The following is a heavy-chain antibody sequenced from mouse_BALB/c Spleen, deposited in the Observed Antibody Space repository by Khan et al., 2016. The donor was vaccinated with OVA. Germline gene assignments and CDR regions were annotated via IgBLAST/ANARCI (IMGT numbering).Heavy chain of an antibody. J-gene: IGHJ2*01. Sequence: QVQLQQSGAELARPGASVKMSCKASGYTFTSYTMHWVKQRPGQGLEWIGYINPRSGYTDYNQKLKDKTTLTTDISSSTAYMKLSSLTSEDSAVYYCARRRGGYYFDYWGQGTTLTVSS. V-gene: IGHV1-4*02. CDR1: GYTFTSYT. CDR2: INPRSGYT. CDR3: ARRRGGYYFDY.